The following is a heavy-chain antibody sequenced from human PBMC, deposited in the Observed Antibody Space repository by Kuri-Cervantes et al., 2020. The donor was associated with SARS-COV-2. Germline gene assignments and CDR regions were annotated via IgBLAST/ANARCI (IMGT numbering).Heavy chain of an antibody. CDR3: AKVYSSSWYGPDV. J-gene: IGHJ6*02. Sequence: GGSLRLSCAASGFTFSSYSMNWVRQAPGKGLEWVSSISSSSSYIYYADSVKGRFTISRDNSKNTLYLQMNSLRAEDTAVYYCAKVYSSSWYGPDVWGQGTTVTVSS. D-gene: IGHD6-13*01. CDR1: GFTFSSYS. CDR2: ISSSSSYI. V-gene: IGHV3-21*01.